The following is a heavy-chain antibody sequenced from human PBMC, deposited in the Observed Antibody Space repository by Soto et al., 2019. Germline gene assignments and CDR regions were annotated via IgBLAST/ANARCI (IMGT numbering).Heavy chain of an antibody. V-gene: IGHV3-33*01. D-gene: IGHD3-9*01. Sequence: GGSLRLSCAASGFTFSSYGMHWVRQAPGKGLEWVAVIWYDGSNKNYADTVKGRFTISRYNSKNRLYLQMNSMRAEDTAVYYCARQYDILTGYYDLDYWGQGTLVTVSS. CDR2: IWYDGSNK. CDR3: ARQYDILTGYYDLDY. J-gene: IGHJ4*02. CDR1: GFTFSSYG.